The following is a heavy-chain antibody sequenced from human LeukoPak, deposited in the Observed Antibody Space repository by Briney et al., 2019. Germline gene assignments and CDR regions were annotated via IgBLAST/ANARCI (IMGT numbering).Heavy chain of an antibody. CDR3: AKGRSDFFAYYYYLDV. Sequence: GASVKVSCKASGYTLTSNYIHWVRQAPGQGLEWMGIINPSGCSTTYAQKFQGGVTMTRDTSTSTVYMELTSLRSEDTAVYYCAKGRSDFFAYYYYLDVWGKGTTVTVSS. CDR1: GYTLTSNY. CDR2: INPSGCST. D-gene: IGHD2-21*02. J-gene: IGHJ6*03. V-gene: IGHV1-46*03.